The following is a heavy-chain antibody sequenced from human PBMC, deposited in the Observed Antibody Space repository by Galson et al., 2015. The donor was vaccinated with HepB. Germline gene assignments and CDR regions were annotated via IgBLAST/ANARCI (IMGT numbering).Heavy chain of an antibody. J-gene: IGHJ6*02. D-gene: IGHD3-10*01. CDR3: ARDEVRGNYGMDV. CDR2: IKQDGSEK. Sequence: SLRLSCAASGFTFSSYWMSWVRQAPGKGLEWVANIKQDGSEKYYVDSVKGRFTISRDNAKNSLYLQMNSLRAEDTAVYYCARDEVRGNYGMDVWGQGTTVTVSS. CDR1: GFTFSSYW. V-gene: IGHV3-7*03.